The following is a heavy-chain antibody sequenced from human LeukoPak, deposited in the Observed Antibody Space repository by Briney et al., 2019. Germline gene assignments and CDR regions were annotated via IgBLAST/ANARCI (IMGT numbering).Heavy chain of an antibody. Sequence: SETLSLTCTVSGGSMTSYYWSWIRQPAGKGLEWIGRIFTSGSTNYNPSLKSRVTMSVDMSKNLFPLNLTSVTAADTAVYYCARDGSISGWYSDYWGQGTLVTVSS. CDR3: ARDGSISGWYSDY. CDR2: IFTSGST. D-gene: IGHD6-19*01. CDR1: GGSMTSYY. J-gene: IGHJ4*02. V-gene: IGHV4-4*07.